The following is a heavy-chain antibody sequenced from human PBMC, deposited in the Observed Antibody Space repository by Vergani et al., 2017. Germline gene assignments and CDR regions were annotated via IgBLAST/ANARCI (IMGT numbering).Heavy chain of an antibody. D-gene: IGHD5-18*01. CDR3: ARVADTAMGNYYYYYMDV. Sequence: QLQLQESGPGLVKPSETLSLTCTVSGGPISSYYWSWIRQPPGKGLEWIGYIYYSGRTNYNPSLKSRVTISVDTSKNQFSLKLSSVTAADTAVYYCARVADTAMGNYYYYYMDVWGKGTTVTVSS. CDR2: IYYSGRT. CDR1: GGPISSYY. J-gene: IGHJ6*03. V-gene: IGHV4-59*01.